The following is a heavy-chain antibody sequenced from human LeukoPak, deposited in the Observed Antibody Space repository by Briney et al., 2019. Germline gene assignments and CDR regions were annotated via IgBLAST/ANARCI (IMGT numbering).Heavy chain of an antibody. J-gene: IGHJ4*02. Sequence: GGSLRLSCAASGFTFSSFEMHWVRQAPGKGLEWVSYISSSGDTLYYANSMKGRFTISRDNAKNSLYLQRNSLRAEDTAVYYCVGADYDILTGYYIDYWGQGTLVTVSS. CDR3: VGADYDILTGYYIDY. CDR1: GFTFSSFE. V-gene: IGHV3-48*03. CDR2: ISSSGDTL. D-gene: IGHD3-9*01.